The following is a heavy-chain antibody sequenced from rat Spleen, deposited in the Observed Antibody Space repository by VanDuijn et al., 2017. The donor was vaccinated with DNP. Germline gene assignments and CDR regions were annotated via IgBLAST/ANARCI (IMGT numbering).Heavy chain of an antibody. CDR3: ARRLPGYNSYAMDA. CDR2: ITSSGGST. D-gene: IGHD1-4*01. Sequence: EVQLVESGGDLVQPGRSLKLSCVASGFTFNNYWMTWIRQVPGKGLEWVASITSSGGSTYYPDSVKGRFTISRDNAKNTLYLQMNSLRSEDTATYYCARRLPGYNSYAMDAWGQGTSVTVSS. CDR1: GFTFNNYW. V-gene: IGHV5-31*01. J-gene: IGHJ4*01.